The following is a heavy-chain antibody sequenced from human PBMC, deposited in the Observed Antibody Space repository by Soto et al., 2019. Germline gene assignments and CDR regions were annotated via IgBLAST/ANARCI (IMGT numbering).Heavy chain of an antibody. D-gene: IGHD3-22*01. CDR1: GGTFSSYA. CDR3: ARDEDTMIAGIRSAEYFQH. V-gene: IGHV1-69*13. J-gene: IGHJ1*01. Sequence: ASVKVSCKASGGTFSSYAISWVRQAPGQGLEWMGGIIPIFGTANYAQKFQGRVTITADESTSTAYMELSSLRSEDTAVYYCARDEDTMIAGIRSAEYFQHWGQGTLVTVSS. CDR2: IIPIFGTA.